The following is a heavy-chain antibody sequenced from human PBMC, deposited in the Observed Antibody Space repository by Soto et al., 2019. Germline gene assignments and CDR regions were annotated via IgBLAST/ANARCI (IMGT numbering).Heavy chain of an antibody. CDR3: VRVGLAVAGLNYYHYGMDV. D-gene: IGHD6-19*01. Sequence: PGGSLRLSCAASGFTFSSYWMHWVRQAPGKGLVWVSRINSDGSSTSYADSVKGRFTISRDNAKNTLYLQMNSLRAEDTAVYYCVRVGLAVAGLNYYHYGMDVWGQGTTVTVSS. J-gene: IGHJ6*02. CDR2: INSDGSST. V-gene: IGHV3-74*01. CDR1: GFTFSSYW.